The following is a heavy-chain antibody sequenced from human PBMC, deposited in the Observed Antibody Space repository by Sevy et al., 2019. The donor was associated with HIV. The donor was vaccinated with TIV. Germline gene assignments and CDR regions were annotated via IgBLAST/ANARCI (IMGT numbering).Heavy chain of an antibody. CDR3: AGRGNYYGDAFDF. V-gene: IGHV3-23*01. CDR1: GFTFSNYG. D-gene: IGHD3-10*01. J-gene: IGHJ3*01. CDR2: VSGGGGKR. Sequence: GGSLRLSCAAFGFTFSNYGMTWVRQAPGKGLEWVSSVSGGGGKRYNADSVKGRFTISRDNSKNTLYLQMNSVRAEDTAVYYCAGRGNYYGDAFDFWGQGTVVTVSS.